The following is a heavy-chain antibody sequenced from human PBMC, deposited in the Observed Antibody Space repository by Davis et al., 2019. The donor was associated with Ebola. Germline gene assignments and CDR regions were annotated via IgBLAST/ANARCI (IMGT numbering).Heavy chain of an antibody. CDR3: AREMGIVATRGNYYYYYGMDV. V-gene: IGHV3-21*01. CDR2: ISSSSSYI. Sequence: PGGSLRLSCAASGFTFSSYSMNWVRQAPGKGLEWVSSISSSSSYIYYADSVKGRFTISRDNAKNSLYLQMNSLRAEDTAVYYCAREMGIVATRGNYYYYYGMDVWGQGTTVTVSS. J-gene: IGHJ6*02. D-gene: IGHD5-12*01. CDR1: GFTFSSYS.